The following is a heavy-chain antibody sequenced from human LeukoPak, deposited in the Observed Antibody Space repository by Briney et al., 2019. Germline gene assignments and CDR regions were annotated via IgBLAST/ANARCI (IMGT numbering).Heavy chain of an antibody. J-gene: IGHJ4*02. Sequence: GGSLRLSCAASGFTFSSYSINWVRQAPGKGLEWVSYISSSSSTIYYADSVKGRFTISRDNAKNSLYLQTNSLRDEDTAVYYCARGIAAAGYYFDYWGQGTLVTVSS. CDR3: ARGIAAAGYYFDY. V-gene: IGHV3-48*02. CDR2: ISSSSSTI. D-gene: IGHD6-13*01. CDR1: GFTFSSYS.